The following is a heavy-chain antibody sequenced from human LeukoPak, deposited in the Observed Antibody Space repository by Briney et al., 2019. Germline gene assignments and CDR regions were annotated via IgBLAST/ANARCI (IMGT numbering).Heavy chain of an antibody. CDR2: IKQDGSDK. D-gene: IGHD4-17*01. V-gene: IGHV3-7*03. CDR1: GFTFSSYW. J-gene: IGHJ4*02. CDR3: AREPYGDYFDY. Sequence: GSLRLSCAASGFTFSSYWMSWVRQAPGKGLEWVANIKQDGSDKYYVDSVKGRFTISRDNAKNSLYLQMNSLRAEDTAVYYCAREPYGDYFDYWGQGTLVTVSS.